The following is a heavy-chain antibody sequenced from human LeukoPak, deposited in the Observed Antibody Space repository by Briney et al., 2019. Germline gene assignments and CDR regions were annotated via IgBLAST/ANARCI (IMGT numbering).Heavy chain of an antibody. CDR1: GYTFTSYG. D-gene: IGHD3-3*01. J-gene: IGHJ4*02. CDR2: ISGYNGNT. CDR3: ARADFWSGDIAPVGFDY. Sequence: GASVKVSCKASGYTFTSYGISWVRQAPGQGLEWMGWISGYNGNTNYAQNLQGRVAMITDTSTSIAYMELRSLRSDDTAVYYCARADFWSGDIAPVGFDYWGQGTLVTVSS. V-gene: IGHV1-18*01.